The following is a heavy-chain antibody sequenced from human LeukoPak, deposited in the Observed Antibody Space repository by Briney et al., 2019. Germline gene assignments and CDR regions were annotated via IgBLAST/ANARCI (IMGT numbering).Heavy chain of an antibody. CDR3: AAKIPYTAAGWFDP. D-gene: IGHD6-13*01. V-gene: IGHV1-69*06. Sequence: SVKVSCKASGGTFSSYAISWVRQAPGQGLEWMGGIIPIFGTANYAQKSQGRVTITADKSTSTAYMELSSLRSEDTAVYYCAAKIPYTAAGWFDPWGQGTLVTVSS. J-gene: IGHJ5*02. CDR1: GGTFSSYA. CDR2: IIPIFGTA.